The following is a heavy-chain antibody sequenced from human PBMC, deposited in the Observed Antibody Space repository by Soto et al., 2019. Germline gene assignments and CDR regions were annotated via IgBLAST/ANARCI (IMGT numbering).Heavy chain of an antibody. J-gene: IGHJ4*02. V-gene: IGHV3-30*03. D-gene: IGHD3-10*02. CDR2: ISYDGSNN. Sequence: QVQLVESGGGAVQPGRSLRLSCAASGFHFSSYGIHWVRQAPGKGLEWAAVISYDGSNNFYADSVEGRFTISRDNSKNTLYLQMDSLRAEDKAVYYCARDLFEKSASGPAYWGRGTLVTVSS. CDR1: GFHFSSYG. CDR3: ARDLFEKSASGPAY.